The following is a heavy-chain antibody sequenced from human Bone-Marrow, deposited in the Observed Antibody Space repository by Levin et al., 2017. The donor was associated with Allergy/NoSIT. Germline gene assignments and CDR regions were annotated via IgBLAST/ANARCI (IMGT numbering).Heavy chain of an antibody. Sequence: LSLTCAASGFTFSSYSMNWVRPAPGKGLEWVSSISSSSSYIYYADSVKGRFTISRDNAKNSLYLQMNSLRAEDTAVYYCARDMISRGGYFDWSYDYYGMDVWGQGTTVTVSS. J-gene: IGHJ6*02. CDR1: GFTFSSYS. CDR3: ARDMISRGGYFDWSYDYYGMDV. CDR2: ISSSSSYI. V-gene: IGHV3-21*01. D-gene: IGHD3-9*01.